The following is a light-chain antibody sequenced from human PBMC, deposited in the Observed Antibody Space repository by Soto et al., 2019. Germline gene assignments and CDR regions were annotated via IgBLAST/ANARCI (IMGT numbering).Light chain of an antibody. Sequence: EIVLTQSPGTLSLSPGERATLSCRASQSDSSSYLAWYQQKPGQAPRLLIYGASSRATGIPDRFSGSGSGTDFTLTTSRLEPEDFAVYYCQQYGSSPPYTFGQGTKLEIK. J-gene: IGKJ2*01. V-gene: IGKV3-20*01. CDR3: QQYGSSPPYT. CDR1: QSDSSSY. CDR2: GAS.